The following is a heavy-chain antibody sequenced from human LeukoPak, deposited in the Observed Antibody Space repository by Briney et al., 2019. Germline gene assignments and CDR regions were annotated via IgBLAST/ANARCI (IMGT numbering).Heavy chain of an antibody. CDR3: TADFSHSSAWSFDY. Sequence: GGSLGLSCAASGFTFSNAWLSWVRQAPGKGLEWVGRIRTNSEGEPTDYPGPVKGRFTISRDRSKDTVYLQMNSLKTEDTAVYYCTADFSHSSAWSFDYWGRGTLVTVSS. V-gene: IGHV3-15*01. CDR1: GFTFSNAW. D-gene: IGHD3-22*01. J-gene: IGHJ4*02. CDR2: IRTNSEGEPT.